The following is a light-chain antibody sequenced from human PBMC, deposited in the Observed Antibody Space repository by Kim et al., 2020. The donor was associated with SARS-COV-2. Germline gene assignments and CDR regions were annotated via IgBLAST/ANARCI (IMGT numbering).Light chain of an antibody. CDR2: GAS. V-gene: IGKV1-16*02. CDR1: QDISNS. CDR3: QQDNSYPYT. J-gene: IGKJ2*01. Sequence: DIQMTQSPSTLSASVGDRVTITCRASQDISNSLAWFQQKPGKAPKSLIYGASSLQSGVPSKFSGSGSGTDFTLTISSLQPEDFATYYGQQDNSYPYTLGQGPKLQIK.